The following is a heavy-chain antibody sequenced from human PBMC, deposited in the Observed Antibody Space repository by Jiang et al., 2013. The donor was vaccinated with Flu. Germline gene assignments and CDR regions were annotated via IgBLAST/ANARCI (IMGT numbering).Heavy chain of an antibody. CDR2: ISAYNGNT. CDR3: ASERQIGVVIIFAF. J-gene: IGHJ4*02. D-gene: IGHD3-3*01. V-gene: IGHV1-18*01. CDR1: GYTFTDYG. Sequence: SGAEVKKPGASVKVSCKASGYTFTDYGITWVRQAPGQGLEWMGWISAYNGNTRYAQKVQDRVTMTRDTSTNTAYMELRSLRSDDTAVYYCASERQIGVVIIFAFWGQGTLVTVSS.